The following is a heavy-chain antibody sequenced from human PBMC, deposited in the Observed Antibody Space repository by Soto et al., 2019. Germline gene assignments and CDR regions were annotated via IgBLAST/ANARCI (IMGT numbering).Heavy chain of an antibody. Sequence: LSLTCTVSGGSISSGDYYWSWIRQPPGKGLEWIGYIYYSGSTYYNPSLKSRVTISVDTSKNQFSLKLSSVTAADTAVYYCARDRGVVAATPNWFDPWGQGTLVTVSS. CDR1: GGSISSGDYY. D-gene: IGHD2-15*01. J-gene: IGHJ5*02. CDR3: ARDRGVVAATPNWFDP. CDR2: IYYSGST. V-gene: IGHV4-30-4*01.